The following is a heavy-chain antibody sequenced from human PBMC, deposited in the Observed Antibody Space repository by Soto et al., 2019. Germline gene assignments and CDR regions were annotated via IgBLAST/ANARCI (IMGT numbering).Heavy chain of an antibody. D-gene: IGHD3-10*01. CDR2: IYYSGST. J-gene: IGHJ6*02. Sequence: QVQLQESGPGLVKPSETLSLTCTVSDGSISSYYWSWIRQPPGKGLEWIGYIYYSGSTNYNPSLKSRVTISVDTSKNQFSLKPSSVTAADTAVYYCARVSRGPYYYYGMDVWGQGTTVTVSS. V-gene: IGHV4-59*01. CDR3: ARVSRGPYYYYGMDV. CDR1: DGSISSYY.